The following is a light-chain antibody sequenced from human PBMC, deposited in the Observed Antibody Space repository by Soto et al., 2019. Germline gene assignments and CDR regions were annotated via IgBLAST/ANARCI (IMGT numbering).Light chain of an antibody. CDR3: STWDDSLSSVL. CDR1: TSNLGGNT. CDR2: TNN. V-gene: IGLV1-44*01. Sequence: QSVLTQPPSVSGTPGQKVSISCSGTTSNLGGNTVNWYQQLPGTAPKLLIYTNNQRPSGVPDRFSGSKSGTSASLAISGLRSEDEATYYCSTWDDSLSSVLFGGGTKLTVL. J-gene: IGLJ2*01.